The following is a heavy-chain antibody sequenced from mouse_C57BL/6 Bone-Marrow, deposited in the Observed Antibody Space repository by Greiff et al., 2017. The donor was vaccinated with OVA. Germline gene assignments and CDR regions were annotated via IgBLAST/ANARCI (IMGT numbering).Heavy chain of an antibody. CDR2: IHPTSGST. CDR1: GYTFTSYW. CDR3: SRRRTPAWFAY. V-gene: IGHV1-64*01. Sequence: VQLQQPGAGLVKPGASVKLSCTASGYTFTSYWMHWVKQRPGQGLEWVGMIHPTSGSTNYNENLKSQATLTIDKSSSTAYLQLSRLTAEEAAVYDLSRRRTPAWFAYWGQGTLVTVSA. J-gene: IGHJ3*01.